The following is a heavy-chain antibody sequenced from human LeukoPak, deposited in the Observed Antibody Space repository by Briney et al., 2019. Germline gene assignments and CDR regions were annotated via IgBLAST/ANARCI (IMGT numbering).Heavy chain of an antibody. Sequence: PGGSLRLSCAASGFTVSNNYMSWVRQAPGKGLEWIAVIYSGGSTFHADSVKGRFIISRDNSKNTLYLQMNSLRVEDTAVYYCARAPLIAVAGSGGDYWGQGTLVTVSS. CDR2: IYSGGST. CDR1: GFTVSNNY. J-gene: IGHJ4*02. CDR3: ARAPLIAVAGSGGDY. D-gene: IGHD6-19*01. V-gene: IGHV3-66*01.